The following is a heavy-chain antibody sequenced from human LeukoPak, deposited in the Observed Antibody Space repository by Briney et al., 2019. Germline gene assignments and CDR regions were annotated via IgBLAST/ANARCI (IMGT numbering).Heavy chain of an antibody. CDR2: TYYSGST. CDR1: GGSISSSSYY. J-gene: IGHJ3*02. V-gene: IGHV4-39*01. D-gene: IGHD3-22*01. CDR3: ARQGYYYDSSGYYYGHDAFDI. Sequence: SETLSLTCTVSGGSISSSSYYWGWIRQPPGKGLEWIGSTYYSGSTYYNPSLKSRVTISVDTSKNQFSLKLSSVTAADTAVYYCARQGYYYDSSGYYYGHDAFDIWGQGTMVTVSS.